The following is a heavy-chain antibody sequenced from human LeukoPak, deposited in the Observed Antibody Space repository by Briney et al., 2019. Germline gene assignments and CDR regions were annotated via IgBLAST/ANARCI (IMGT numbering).Heavy chain of an antibody. CDR3: ARGSSIAAPIDY. J-gene: IGHJ4*02. D-gene: IGHD6-6*01. CDR1: GGSISSYY. CDR2: IYYSGST. Sequence: SETLSLTCTVSGGSISSYYWSWIRQPAGKGLEWIGYIYYSGSTNYNPSLKSRVTISVDTSKNQFSLKLSSVTAADTAVYYCARGSSIAAPIDYWGQGTLVTVSS. V-gene: IGHV4-59*01.